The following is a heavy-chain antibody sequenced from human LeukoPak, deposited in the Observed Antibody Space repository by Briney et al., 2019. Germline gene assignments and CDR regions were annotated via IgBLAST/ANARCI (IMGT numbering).Heavy chain of an antibody. V-gene: IGHV4-4*07. CDR3: VKLGGGYCSGTSCYGYYYYYMDV. Sequence: SETLSLTCTVSGASISSSYWSWIRQPAGKGLEWIGRLYTTGSTDYNPSLRSRVTMSVDTSKNQFSLKLNSVTAADTAVYYCVKLGGGYCSGTSCYGYYYYYMDVWGKGTTVTVSS. CDR1: GASISSSY. CDR2: LYTTGST. J-gene: IGHJ6*03. D-gene: IGHD2-2*03.